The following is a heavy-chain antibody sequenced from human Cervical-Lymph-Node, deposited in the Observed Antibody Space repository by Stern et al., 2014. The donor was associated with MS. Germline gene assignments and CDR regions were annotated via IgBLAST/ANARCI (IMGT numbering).Heavy chain of an antibody. Sequence: QVQLQESGPGLVKPSETLSLTCTVSGGTISSYYWSWIRQPPGQGLEWIGYIYYSGSTNYNPSLKSRVTISVDTSKNQFSLKLSSVTAADTAVYYCARDNINSSGGLDYWGQGTLVTVSS. CDR2: IYYSGST. V-gene: IGHV4-59*01. D-gene: IGHD3-22*01. CDR1: GGTISSYY. CDR3: ARDNINSSGGLDY. J-gene: IGHJ4*02.